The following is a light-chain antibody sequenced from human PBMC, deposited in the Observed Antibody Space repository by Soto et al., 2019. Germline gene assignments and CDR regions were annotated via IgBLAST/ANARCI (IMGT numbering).Light chain of an antibody. CDR1: SSDFGDFNY. V-gene: IGLV2-14*03. CDR3: TSYTTRITYV. J-gene: IGLJ1*01. Sequence: QSALTQPTSVSGSPGQSITISCTGTSSDFGDFNYVFWYQQHPGKAPKLLIYDVSNRPSGVSNRFSGSKSGDTASLTIYGLQAEDEADYYCTSYTTRITYVFGTGTKVTVL. CDR2: DVS.